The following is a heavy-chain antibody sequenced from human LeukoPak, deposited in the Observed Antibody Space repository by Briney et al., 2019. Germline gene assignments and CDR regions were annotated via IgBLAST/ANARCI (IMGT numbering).Heavy chain of an antibody. CDR3: AGRSRYNWNLYF. D-gene: IGHD1-7*01. CDR2: IIPIFGTA. V-gene: IGHV1-69*13. CDR1: GGTFSSYA. Sequence: ASVKVSCKASGGTFSSYAISWVRQAPGQGLEWMGGIIPIFGTANYAQKFQGRVTITADESTSTAYMVLSSLRSEDTAVYYCAGRSRYNWNLYFWRQGTLATVSS. J-gene: IGHJ4*02.